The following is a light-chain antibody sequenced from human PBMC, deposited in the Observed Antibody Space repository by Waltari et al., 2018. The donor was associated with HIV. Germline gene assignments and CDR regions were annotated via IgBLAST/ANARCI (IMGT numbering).Light chain of an antibody. CDR3: QQYNTYPYT. CDR2: QAS. Sequence: DIRMTQSPSTLSAFVGDRVTTTCRATPSIGSYLAWFQQKPGKAPKVVIHQASILEGGVPPRFSGTGSGAEFTLTISGLQPEDFATYYCQQYNTYPYTFGQGTKVEVK. J-gene: IGKJ2*01. V-gene: IGKV1-5*03. CDR1: PSIGSY.